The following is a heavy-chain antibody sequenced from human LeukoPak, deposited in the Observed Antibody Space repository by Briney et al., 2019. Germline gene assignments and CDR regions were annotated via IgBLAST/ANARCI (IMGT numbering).Heavy chain of an antibody. Sequence: GGSLRLSCAASGFTFSSYGMHWVRQAPGKGLEWVAVISYDGSNKYYADSVKGRFTISRDNSKNTLYLQMNSLRAEDTAVYYCARDLGDMYSGYADSFDYWGQGTLVTVSS. CDR3: ARDLGDMYSGYADSFDY. J-gene: IGHJ4*02. CDR1: GFTFSSYG. V-gene: IGHV3-30*19. CDR2: ISYDGSNK. D-gene: IGHD5-12*01.